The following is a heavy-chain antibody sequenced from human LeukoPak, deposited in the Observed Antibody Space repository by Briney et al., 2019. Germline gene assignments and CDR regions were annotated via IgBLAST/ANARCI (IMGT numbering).Heavy chain of an antibody. CDR1: GGSISSGGYY. V-gene: IGHV4-31*03. J-gene: IGHJ5*02. D-gene: IGHD4-11*01. CDR2: IYYSANT. Sequence: PSETLSLTCTVSGGSISSGGYYWSWIRQPPGKGLEWIGYIYYSANTYYSPSLKSRLTISIETSKNQFSLKLRSVTAADTAVYYRARGQDDYSSFYTWFDPWGQGTLVTVSS. CDR3: ARGQDDYSSFYTWFDP.